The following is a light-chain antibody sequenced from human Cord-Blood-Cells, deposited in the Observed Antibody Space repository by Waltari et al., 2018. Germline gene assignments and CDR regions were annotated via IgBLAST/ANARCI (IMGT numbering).Light chain of an antibody. J-gene: IGLJ3*02. Sequence: NFMLTQPHSVSESPGKTVTISCTRSSGSIASNYVQWYQQRPGSAPTTVIYEENQSPSGVPDRFSGASDSSSNSASLTISGLKTEDEADYYCQSYDSSNRVFGGGAKLTVL. CDR1: SGSIASNY. V-gene: IGLV6-57*03. CDR2: EEN. CDR3: QSYDSSNRV.